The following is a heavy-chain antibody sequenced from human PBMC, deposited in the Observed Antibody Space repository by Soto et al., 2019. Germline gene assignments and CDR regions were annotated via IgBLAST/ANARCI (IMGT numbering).Heavy chain of an antibody. CDR1: GFTFSSYS. D-gene: IGHD4-17*01. Sequence: EVQLVESGGGLVKPGGSLRLSCAASGFTFSSYSMNWVRQAPGKGLEWVSSISSSSSYIYYADSVKGRFTISRDNAKNSLYLQMNSLRAEATAVYYCESDMSGDANPEYFQHWGQGTLVTVSS. CDR3: ESDMSGDANPEYFQH. J-gene: IGHJ1*01. CDR2: ISSSSSYI. V-gene: IGHV3-21*01.